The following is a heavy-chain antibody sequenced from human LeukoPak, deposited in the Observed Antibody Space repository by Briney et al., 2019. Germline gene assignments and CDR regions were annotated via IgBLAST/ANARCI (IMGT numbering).Heavy chain of an antibody. CDR1: GFTVSSFW. J-gene: IGHJ4*02. D-gene: IGHD2-21*02. CDR3: ARSIQLWSYCGGDCYSDYFDY. V-gene: IGHV3-7*01. CDR2: IKQDGSEK. Sequence: GGSLRLSCAASGFTVSSFWMSCVRQAPGKGLEWVANIKQDGSEKYYVDSVKGRLTISRDNAKNSLYLQMNSLRAEDTAVYYCARSIQLWSYCGGDCYSDYFDYWGQGTLVTVSS.